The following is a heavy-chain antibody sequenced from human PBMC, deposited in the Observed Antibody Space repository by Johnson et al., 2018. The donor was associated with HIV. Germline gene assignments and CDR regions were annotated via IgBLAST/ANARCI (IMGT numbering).Heavy chain of an antibody. CDR1: GFTFSSYW. CDR3: ARAFRGGWYDAFDI. D-gene: IGHD6-19*01. J-gene: IGHJ3*02. CDR2: INQAGSEK. V-gene: IGHV3-7*01. Sequence: VQLVESGGGLVQPGGSLRLSCAASGFTFSSYWMTWVRQAPGKGLEWVANINQAGSEKYSVDSVKGRFTISRHNAKNSLYLQMNSLRAEDTAGYYCARAFRGGWYDAFDIWGQGTRVTVSS.